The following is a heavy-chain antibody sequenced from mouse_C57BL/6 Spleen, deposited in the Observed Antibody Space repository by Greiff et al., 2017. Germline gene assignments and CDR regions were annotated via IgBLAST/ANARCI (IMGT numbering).Heavy chain of an antibody. CDR1: GFNIKDYY. V-gene: IGHV14-1*01. D-gene: IGHD2-5*01. J-gene: IGHJ2*01. Sequence: VQLQQSGAELVRPGASVKLSCTASGFNIKDYYMHWVKQRPEQGLEWIGRIDPEDGDTEYAPKFQGKATMTADTASNTAYLQLSSLTSEDTAVYYCTTSHYSNSCDYWGQGTTLTVSS. CDR2: IDPEDGDT. CDR3: TTSHYSNSCDY.